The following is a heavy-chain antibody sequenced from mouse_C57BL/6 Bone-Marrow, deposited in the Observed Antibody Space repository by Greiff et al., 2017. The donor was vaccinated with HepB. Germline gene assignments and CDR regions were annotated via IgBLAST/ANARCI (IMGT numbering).Heavy chain of an antibody. J-gene: IGHJ1*03. CDR3: AITPYDGSSYWYFDG. CDR2: ISPRDGST. CDR1: GYTFTSYD. V-gene: IGHV1-85*01. Sequence: QVQLKQSGPELVKPGASVKLSCKASGYTFTSYDINWVKQRPGQGLEWIGWISPRDGSTKYNEKFKGKATLTVDKSSSTAYMELHSLTSEDSAVYCCAITPYDGSSYWYFDGWGTGTTVTVSS. D-gene: IGHD1-1*01.